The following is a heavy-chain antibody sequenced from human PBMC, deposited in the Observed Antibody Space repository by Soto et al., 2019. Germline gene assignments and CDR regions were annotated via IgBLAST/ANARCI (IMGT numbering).Heavy chain of an antibody. CDR3: ARVPREIILVGMDV. Sequence: QVQLVQSGAEVKKPGASGKVSCKASGYTFTSSGITWVRQAPGQGLEWMGWISGKTAKTNYAQNLQGRVTITTDTSTSTAYMELRSLRSDDTAVYYCARVPREIILVGMDVWGQGTTVTVSS. D-gene: IGHD2-2*01. CDR2: ISGKTAKT. V-gene: IGHV1-18*04. J-gene: IGHJ6*02. CDR1: GYTFTSSG.